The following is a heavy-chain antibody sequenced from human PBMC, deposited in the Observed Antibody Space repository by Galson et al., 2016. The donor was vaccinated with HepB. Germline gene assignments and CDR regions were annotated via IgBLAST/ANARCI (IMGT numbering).Heavy chain of an antibody. CDR3: AEGGRDYYMDV. Sequence: SVKVSCKASGFTFTSSTVQWVRQTRGQRLEWIGWIVVGSDNTNYAQKFQERVTITSDTSTSTAFMALSSLRAEDTAVYYCAEGGRDYYMDVWGNGTTVTVS. V-gene: IGHV1-58*01. J-gene: IGHJ6*03. CDR1: GFTFTSST. CDR2: IVVGSDNT.